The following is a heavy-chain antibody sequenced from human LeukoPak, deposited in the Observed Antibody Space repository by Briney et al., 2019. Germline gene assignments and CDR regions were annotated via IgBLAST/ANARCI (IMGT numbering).Heavy chain of an antibody. D-gene: IGHD2-2*01. CDR2: VYHSGTT. Sequence: SETLSLTCAVSGYSINTGRYWGWIRQPPGKGLEWIGSVYHSGTTFYNPSLKSRLTISVDTSKNQFSLNLRSVTAADTAVYYCARSLSTAGIDFWGQGTLVTVSS. CDR3: ARSLSTAGIDF. CDR1: GYSINTGRY. J-gene: IGHJ4*02. V-gene: IGHV4-38-2*01.